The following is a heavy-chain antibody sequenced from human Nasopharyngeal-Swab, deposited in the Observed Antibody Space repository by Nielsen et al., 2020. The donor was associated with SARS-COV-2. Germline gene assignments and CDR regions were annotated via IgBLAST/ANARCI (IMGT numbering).Heavy chain of an antibody. J-gene: IGHJ4*02. CDR2: ISRNSDYI. D-gene: IGHD5-12*01. Sequence: WIRQPPGKGLEWVSSISRNSDYILYADSVKGRFTISRDNAKNSLFLQMNSLRADDTAVYYCARGGYRDYDYAYWGQGTLVIVSS. V-gene: IGHV3-21*01. CDR3: ARGGYRDYDYAY.